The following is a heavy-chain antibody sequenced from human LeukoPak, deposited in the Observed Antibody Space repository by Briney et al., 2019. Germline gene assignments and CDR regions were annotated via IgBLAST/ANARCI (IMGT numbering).Heavy chain of an antibody. V-gene: IGHV3-23*01. D-gene: IGHD5-12*01. CDR3: AKDQRYSGWFFDY. J-gene: IGHJ4*02. CDR2: ISGSGGST. Sequence: GSLRLSCSASGFTFSSYALSWVRQAPGKGLEWVPAISGSGGSTYYADSVKGRFTISRDNSKNTLYLQMNSLRAEDTAVYYCAKDQRYSGWFFDYWGQGTLVTVSS. CDR1: GFTFSSYA.